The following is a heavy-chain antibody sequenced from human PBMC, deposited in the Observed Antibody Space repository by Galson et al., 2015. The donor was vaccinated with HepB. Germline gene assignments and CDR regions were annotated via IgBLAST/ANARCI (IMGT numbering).Heavy chain of an antibody. D-gene: IGHD5-12*01. CDR3: AKDPVLKGSGYDLKPDY. V-gene: IGHV3-23*01. Sequence: SLRLSCAASGFTFSSYAMSWVRQAPGKGLEWVSTISGSGGSTYYADSVKGRFTISRDNSKNTLYLQMNSLRAEDTAVYYCAKDPVLKGSGYDLKPDYWGQGTLVTVSS. J-gene: IGHJ4*02. CDR2: ISGSGGST. CDR1: GFTFSSYA.